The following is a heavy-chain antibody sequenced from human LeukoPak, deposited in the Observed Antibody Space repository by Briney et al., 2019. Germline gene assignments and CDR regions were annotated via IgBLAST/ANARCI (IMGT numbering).Heavy chain of an antibody. J-gene: IGHJ4*02. D-gene: IGHD6-13*01. CDR3: AKRGSNTWSDFDY. CDR2: IYYSGIT. V-gene: IGHV4-59*08. CDR1: GGSISTYY. Sequence: HPSETLSLTCTVSGGSISTYYWSWIRQPPGKGLEWIGYIYYSGITNYNPSLKSRATISVDTSKNQFSLKLNSVTAADTAVYYCAKRGSNTWSDFDYWGQGTLVTVSS.